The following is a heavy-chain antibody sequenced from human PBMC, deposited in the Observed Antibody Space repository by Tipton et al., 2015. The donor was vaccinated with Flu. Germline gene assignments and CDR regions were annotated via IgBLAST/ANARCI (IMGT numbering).Heavy chain of an antibody. CDR1: GGSISSYY. D-gene: IGHD6-19*01. J-gene: IGHJ6*02. CDR3: ARREGSSGWFGMDV. Sequence: TLSLTCTVSGGSISSYYWSWIRQPPGKGLEWIGYIYYSGSTNYNPSLKSRVTISVDTSKNQFSLKLSSVTAADTAVYYCARREGSSGWFGMDVGGQGTTVTVSS. V-gene: IGHV4-59*08. CDR2: IYYSGST.